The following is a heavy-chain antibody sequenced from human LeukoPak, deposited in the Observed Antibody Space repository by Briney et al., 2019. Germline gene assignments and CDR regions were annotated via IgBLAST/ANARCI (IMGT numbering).Heavy chain of an antibody. Sequence: SETLSLTCTVSGGSISSYYWSWIRQPPGKGLEWIGYIYYSGNTNYNPSLKSRVAMSVDTSKNQFSLKLSSVTAADTAVYYCARRNRDGYFDYWGQGTLVTVSS. D-gene: IGHD5-24*01. V-gene: IGHV4-59*08. CDR2: IYYSGNT. J-gene: IGHJ4*02. CDR3: ARRNRDGYFDY. CDR1: GGSISSYY.